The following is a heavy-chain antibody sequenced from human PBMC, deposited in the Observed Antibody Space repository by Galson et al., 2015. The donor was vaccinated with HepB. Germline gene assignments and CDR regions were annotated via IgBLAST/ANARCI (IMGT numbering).Heavy chain of an antibody. CDR3: ARDQGYYDYVWGSYYAFDI. V-gene: IGHV1-18*01. CDR2: ISAYNGNT. CDR1: GYTFTSYG. D-gene: IGHD3-16*01. J-gene: IGHJ3*02. Sequence: SVKVSCKASGYTFTSYGISWVRQAPGQGLEWMGWISAYNGNTNYAQKLQGRVTMTTDTSTSTAYMELRSLRSDDTAVYYCARDQGYYDYVWGSYYAFDIWGQGTMVTVSS.